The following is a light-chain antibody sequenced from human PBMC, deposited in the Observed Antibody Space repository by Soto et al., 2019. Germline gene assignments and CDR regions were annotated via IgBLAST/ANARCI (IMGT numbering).Light chain of an antibody. Sequence: EIVLTQSPGILSLSPGERASLSCGASQSISSSFLAWYQQKPGQAPRLLIYDASNRATGIPARFSGSGSGTDFTLTINRLEPEDSAVYYCQQRSNWPSITFGQGTRLEI. CDR3: QQRSNWPSIT. J-gene: IGKJ5*01. CDR1: QSISSSF. CDR2: DAS. V-gene: IGKV3D-20*02.